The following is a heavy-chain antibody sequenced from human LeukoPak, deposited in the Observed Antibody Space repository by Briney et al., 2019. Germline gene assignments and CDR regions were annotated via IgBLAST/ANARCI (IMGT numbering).Heavy chain of an antibody. Sequence: SETLSLTCAVYGGSFSGYDWSWIRPPPGKGLEWIGEINHSGSTNYNPSLKSRVTMSVDTSKNQFSLKLSSVTAADTAVYYCARGRDILTGYYGAYYFDYWGQGTLVTVSS. J-gene: IGHJ4*02. D-gene: IGHD3-9*01. V-gene: IGHV4-34*01. CDR3: ARGRDILTGYYGAYYFDY. CDR1: GGSFSGYD. CDR2: INHSGST.